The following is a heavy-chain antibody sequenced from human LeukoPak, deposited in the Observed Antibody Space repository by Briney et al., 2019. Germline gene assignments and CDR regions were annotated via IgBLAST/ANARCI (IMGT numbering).Heavy chain of an antibody. CDR1: GYTFTSYY. J-gene: IGHJ3*02. CDR2: INPSGGST. Sequence: GASVKVSCKASGYTFTSYYMHWVRQAPGQGLEWMGIINPSGGSTSYAQKFQGRVTMTRDMSTSTVYMELSSLRSEDTAVYYCARDESGHHDAFDIWGQGTMVTVSS. V-gene: IGHV1-46*01. CDR3: ARDESGHHDAFDI.